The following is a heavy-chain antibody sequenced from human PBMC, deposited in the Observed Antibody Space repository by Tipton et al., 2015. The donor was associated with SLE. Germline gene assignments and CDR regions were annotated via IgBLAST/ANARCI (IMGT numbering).Heavy chain of an antibody. V-gene: IGHV3-15*01. Sequence: SLRLSCAASGLSLHNAWMSWVRQAPGKGLEWVGHIRSQTDGGTTDYAAPVKGRFTISRDDSKNTLYLQMNSLKTVDTAVYYCARHDYNDYYLDYWGQGTLVTVSS. CDR2: IRSQTDGGTT. CDR1: GLSLHNAW. J-gene: IGHJ4*02. CDR3: ARHDYNDYYLDY. D-gene: IGHD4-11*01.